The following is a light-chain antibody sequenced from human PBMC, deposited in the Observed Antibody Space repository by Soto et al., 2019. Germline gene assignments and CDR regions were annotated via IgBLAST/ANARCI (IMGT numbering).Light chain of an antibody. V-gene: IGKV1-39*01. J-gene: IGKJ4*01. CDR1: QSISIY. CDR2: TAS. Sequence: DIQMTHSPSSLSASVLYRVTITFRASQSISIYLNSYQQKPGKAPKVLIYTASSLQSGVPSRFSGIGSGTDFTLSISSLQPEDFATYYCQKTYSGPLTFGGGTKVDIK. CDR3: QKTYSGPLT.